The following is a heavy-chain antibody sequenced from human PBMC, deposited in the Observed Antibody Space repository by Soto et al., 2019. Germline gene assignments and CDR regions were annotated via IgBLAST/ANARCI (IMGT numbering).Heavy chain of an antibody. V-gene: IGHV1-69*01. CDR1: GVTFSSFA. CDR3: ARSTGSGFRPGTHRFHWVDT. J-gene: IGHJ5*02. CDR2: IIPIFRTP. Sequence: QVQLVQSGAAVKQPGSSVKVSCQASGVTFSSFAISWVRQAPGQGLEWMGGIIPIFRTPNYAQNFQGRVTITADESTSSVYMELSRLRSEDTAVYYCARSTGSGFRPGTHRFHWVDTWGQGTLVTVSS. D-gene: IGHD5-12*01.